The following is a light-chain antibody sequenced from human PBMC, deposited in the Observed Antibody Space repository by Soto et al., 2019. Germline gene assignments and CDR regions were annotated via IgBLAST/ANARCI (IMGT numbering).Light chain of an antibody. V-gene: IGLV2-8*01. CDR3: QSYDSSLSGV. CDR2: EVS. J-gene: IGLJ3*02. Sequence: QSALTQPPSASGSPGQSVTISCTGTSSDVGAYDYVSWYQQHPGKAPKLMIYEVSQRPSGVPDRFSGSKSGNTASLTISGLQAEDEGDYYCQSYDSSLSGVFGGGTKVTVL. CDR1: SSDVGAYDY.